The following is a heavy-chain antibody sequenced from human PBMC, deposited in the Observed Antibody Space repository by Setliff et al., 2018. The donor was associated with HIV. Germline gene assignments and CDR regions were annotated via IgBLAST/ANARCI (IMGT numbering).Heavy chain of an antibody. V-gene: IGHV4-39*01. CDR3: SRQTWPRIVGPTEFDY. CDR2: IFRSGDT. D-gene: IGHD1-26*01. J-gene: IGHJ4*02. Sequence: SETLSLTCTVSGGSISSSNDYGGWIRQPPGKGLEWIATIFRSGDTYYNPSLKSRVIISLDTSKNQFSLILSSVAAADTAVYYSSRQTWPRIVGPTEFDYWGQGTLVTVSS. CDR1: GGSISSSNDY.